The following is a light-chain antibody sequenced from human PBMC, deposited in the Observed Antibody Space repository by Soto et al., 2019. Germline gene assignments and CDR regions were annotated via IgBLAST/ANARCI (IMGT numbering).Light chain of an antibody. CDR1: QSFRGL. V-gene: IGKV3-11*01. J-gene: IGKJ5*01. CDR2: DAY. CDR3: RQRHMWPIT. Sequence: EVAMAQTPVTLSVSPGERATLSCRASQSFRGLLAWYQQKPGQAPRLLIYDAYNRATGIPPRFSGSGSGTDFTLTISSLEPEDSAVYYCRQRHMWPITFGQGTRLEIK.